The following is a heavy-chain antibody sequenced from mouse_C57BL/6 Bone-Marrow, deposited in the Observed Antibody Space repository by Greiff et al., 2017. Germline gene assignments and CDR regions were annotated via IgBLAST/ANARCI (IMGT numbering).Heavy chain of an antibody. Sequence: VQLQQSGAELVRPGASVKLSCTASGFNIKDDYMHWVKQRPEQGLEWIGWIDPENGDTEYASKFQGKATITAATSSNTAHQQLSSLTSEDTAVYYCTPYELDGYWGQGTTLTVSS. CDR3: TPYELDGY. CDR1: GFNIKDDY. J-gene: IGHJ2*01. D-gene: IGHD2-3*01. CDR2: IDPENGDT. V-gene: IGHV14-4*01.